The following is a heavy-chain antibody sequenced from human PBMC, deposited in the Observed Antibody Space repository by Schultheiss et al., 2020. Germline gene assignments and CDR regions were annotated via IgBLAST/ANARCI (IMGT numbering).Heavy chain of an antibody. J-gene: IGHJ6*02. D-gene: IGHD3-9*01. CDR3: AHRRNYDILAGDFYYYYYGMDV. CDR1: GFSLSTSGVG. Sequence: SGPTLVKPTQTLTLTCTFSGFSLSTSGVGVGWIRQPPGKALEWLALIYWNDDKRYSPSLKSRLTITKDTSKNQVVLTMTNMDPVDTATYYCAHRRNYDILAGDFYYYYYGMDVWGQGTMVTVSS. V-gene: IGHV2-5*01. CDR2: IYWNDDK.